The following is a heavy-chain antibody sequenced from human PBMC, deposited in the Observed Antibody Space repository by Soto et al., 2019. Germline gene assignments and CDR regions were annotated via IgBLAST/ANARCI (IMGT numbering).Heavy chain of an antibody. V-gene: IGHV4-59*01. Sequence: SETLSLTCTVSGGAISSYYWSWIRQPPGKGLEWIGYIYYSGSTNYNPSLKSRVTISVDTSKNQFSLKLSSVTAADTAVYYCARSRTTVTPSGFQHWGQGTLVTVSS. CDR3: ARSRTTVTPSGFQH. D-gene: IGHD4-17*01. J-gene: IGHJ1*01. CDR1: GGAISSYY. CDR2: IYYSGST.